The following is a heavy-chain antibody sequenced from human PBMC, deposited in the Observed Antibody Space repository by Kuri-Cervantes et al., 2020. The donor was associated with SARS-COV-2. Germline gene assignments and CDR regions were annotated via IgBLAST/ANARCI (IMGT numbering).Heavy chain of an antibody. J-gene: IGHJ4*02. V-gene: IGHV3-53*01. Sequence: GESLKISCAASGFTVSSNYMSWVRQAPGKGLEWVSVIYSGGSTYYADSVKGRFTISRDNSKNTLYLQMNSLRAEDTAVYYCARGVLRQWLVRAGLYYFDYWGQGTLVTVSS. CDR1: GFTVSSNY. CDR2: IYSGGST. D-gene: IGHD6-19*01. CDR3: ARGVLRQWLVRAGLYYFDY.